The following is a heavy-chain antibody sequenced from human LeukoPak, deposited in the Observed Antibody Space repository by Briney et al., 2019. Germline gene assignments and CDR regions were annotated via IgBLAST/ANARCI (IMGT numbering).Heavy chain of an antibody. CDR2: ISYDGSNK. CDR3: ARGHCGGDCFFPVDY. J-gene: IGHJ4*02. Sequence: GGSLRLSCAASGFTFSSYGIHWVRQAPGKGLEWVALISYDGSNKYYVDSVKGRFTISRDNSKNTVFLQMNSLRDEDTAVYYCARGHCGGDCFFPVDYWGQGTLVTVSS. CDR1: GFTFSSYG. V-gene: IGHV3-30*03. D-gene: IGHD2-21*02.